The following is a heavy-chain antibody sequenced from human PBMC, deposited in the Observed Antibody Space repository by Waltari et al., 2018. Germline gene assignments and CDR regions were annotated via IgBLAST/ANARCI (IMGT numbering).Heavy chain of an antibody. CDR1: GFTFSSYA. J-gene: IGHJ4*02. CDR3: ARRYLGY. Sequence: QVQLVESGGGVVQPGRSLRLSCAASGFTFSSYAMHWVRQAPGKGLEWVAVISYDGSNKYYADSVKGRFTISRDNSKNTLYLQMNSLRAEDTAVYYCARRYLGYWGQGTLVTVSS. V-gene: IGHV3-30-3*01. CDR2: ISYDGSNK. D-gene: IGHD1-1*01.